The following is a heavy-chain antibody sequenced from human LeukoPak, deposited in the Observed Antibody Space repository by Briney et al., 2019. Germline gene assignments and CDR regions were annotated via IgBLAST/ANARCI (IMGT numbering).Heavy chain of an antibody. CDR1: GGSISSYY. Sequence: PSETLSFTCTVSGGSISSYYWSWIRKPPGKGLKWIGYIYYSGSTNYNPSLKSRVTISVDTSKNQFPLRLSSVTAADTAVYYCARHGPYMTTVGSWGQGTLVTVSS. J-gene: IGHJ4*02. V-gene: IGHV4-59*08. CDR3: ARHGPYMTTVGS. CDR2: IYYSGST. D-gene: IGHD4-11*01.